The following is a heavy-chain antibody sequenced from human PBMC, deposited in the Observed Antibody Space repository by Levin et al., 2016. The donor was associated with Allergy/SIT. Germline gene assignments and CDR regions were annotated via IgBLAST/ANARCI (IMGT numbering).Heavy chain of an antibody. CDR1: GASISTDGFY. J-gene: IGHJ3*01. Sequence: SETLSLTCTVSGASISTDGFYWSWIRQHPGKGLEWIGYIYYTGSTFYNPSLTSRAAISIDRSKNQFSLRLSSVTAADTAVYSCARSPDYYDSGYEGGFDVWGQGTMVTVSS. CDR3: ARSPDYYDSGYEGGFDV. CDR2: IYYTGST. D-gene: IGHD3-22*01. V-gene: IGHV4-31*03.